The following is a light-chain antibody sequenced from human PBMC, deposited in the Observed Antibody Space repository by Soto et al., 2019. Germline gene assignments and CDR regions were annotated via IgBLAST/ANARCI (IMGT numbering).Light chain of an antibody. CDR3: QQYNNWPPWT. CDR1: QGVSSN. CDR2: VAS. Sequence: EMGMTQSPATLSVSPGERATLSCRASQGVSSNLAWYQQKPGQAPRLLIYVASTRATGIPARFSGSGCGKEFTLIISRLQSEDFAVYYCQQYNNWPPWTFGQGTKVEIK. J-gene: IGKJ1*01. V-gene: IGKV3-15*01.